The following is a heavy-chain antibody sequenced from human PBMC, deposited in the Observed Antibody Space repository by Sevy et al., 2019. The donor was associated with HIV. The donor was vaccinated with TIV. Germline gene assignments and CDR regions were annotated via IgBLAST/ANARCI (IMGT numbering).Heavy chain of an antibody. Sequence: SETLSLTCTVSGVSISNYYWAWIRQPPGKGLECVGFSGSTNYNPSLKSRVTTSVDTSKNHFSLKLSSGTVADTAIYYCAGGGPIQHQLDFFDYWAREPWSPSPQ. CDR1: GVSISNYY. CDR2: SGST. D-gene: IGHD6-13*01. V-gene: IGHV4-59*01. J-gene: IGHJ4*02. CDR3: AGGGPIQHQLDFFDY.